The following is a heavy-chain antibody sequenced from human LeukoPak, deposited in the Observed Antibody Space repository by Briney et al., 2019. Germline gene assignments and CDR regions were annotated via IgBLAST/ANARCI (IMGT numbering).Heavy chain of an antibody. CDR2: VIAIFGRV. CDR3: ARGELGDSSGFSFFDY. J-gene: IGHJ4*02. D-gene: IGHD3-22*01. CDR1: RGTFSSDG. Sequence: SVKVSCKASRGTFSSDGISWVRQAPGQGLEWMGGVIAIFGRVKYGQKFQGRATITTDESTSTAYMELSSLTSEDTGVYYCARGELGDSSGFSFFDYWGQGTLVTVSS. V-gene: IGHV1-69*05.